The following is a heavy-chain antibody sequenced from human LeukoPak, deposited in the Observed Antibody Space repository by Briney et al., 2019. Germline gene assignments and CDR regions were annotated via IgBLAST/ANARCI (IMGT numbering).Heavy chain of an antibody. CDR3: ARDSGTTGEVKFDP. V-gene: IGHV1-18*01. CDR1: GYTFTNYG. J-gene: IGHJ5*02. CDR2: ISGYNGNT. D-gene: IGHD3-10*01. Sequence: ASVKVSRKAFGYTFTNYGISWVRQAPGQGLEWMGWISGYNGNTNYAQKLQGRVTMTTDTSTSTAYMELRSLRSDDTAVYYCARDSGTTGEVKFDPWGQGTLVTVSS.